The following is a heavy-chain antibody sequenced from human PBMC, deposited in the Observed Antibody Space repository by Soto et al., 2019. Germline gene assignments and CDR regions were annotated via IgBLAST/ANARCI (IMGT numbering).Heavy chain of an antibody. Sequence: QVQLVQSGAEVKKPGSSVKVSCKASGGTFSSYAISWVRQAPGQGLEWMVGIIPIFGTANYAQKFQGRVTITADECTSTAYMELSSLRSEDTAVYYCARGGEVGGYDYDAFDIWGQGTMVTVSS. D-gene: IGHD5-12*01. CDR3: ARGGEVGGYDYDAFDI. CDR1: GGTFSSYA. J-gene: IGHJ3*02. V-gene: IGHV1-69*01. CDR2: IIPIFGTA.